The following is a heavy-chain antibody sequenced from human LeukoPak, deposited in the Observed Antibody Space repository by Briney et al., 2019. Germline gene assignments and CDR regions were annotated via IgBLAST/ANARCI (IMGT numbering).Heavy chain of an antibody. CDR2: INTNTGNP. V-gene: IGHV7-4-1*02. D-gene: IGHD3-10*01. CDR1: GYTFTSHG. Sequence: ASVKVSCKASGYTFTSHGISWVRQAPGQGLEWMGWINTNTGNPTYAQGFTGRFVFSLDTSVSTAYLQISSLKAEDTAVYYCARDPNYYGSGSYYDYWGQGTLVTVSS. CDR3: ARDPNYYGSGSYYDY. J-gene: IGHJ4*02.